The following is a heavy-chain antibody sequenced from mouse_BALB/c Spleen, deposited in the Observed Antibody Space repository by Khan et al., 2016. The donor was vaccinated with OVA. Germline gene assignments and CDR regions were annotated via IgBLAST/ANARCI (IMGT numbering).Heavy chain of an antibody. J-gene: IGHJ3*01. Sequence: EVQLQESGTVLARPGASVKMSCKTSGYSFTSYWMHWIKQRPGQGLEWIGAIYPGNSDANYNQKFTDKAKLTAVTSASTANMELSSLTVEDSAVYDATMWDCWFAYWGQGTLVTVSA. D-gene: IGHD4-1*01. CDR3: TMWDCWFAY. V-gene: IGHV1-5*01. CDR1: GYSFTSYW. CDR2: IYPGNSDA.